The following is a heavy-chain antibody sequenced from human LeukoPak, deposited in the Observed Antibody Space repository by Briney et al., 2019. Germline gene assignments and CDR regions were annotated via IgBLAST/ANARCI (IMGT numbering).Heavy chain of an antibody. V-gene: IGHV4-59*08. D-gene: IGHD2-2*01. CDR1: GGSFSGYY. CDR2: IHYSGIT. Sequence: SETLSLTCAVYGGSFSGYYWSWIRQPPGKGLEWIGYIHYSGITNYNPSLKNRVTMSMDTSRNQFSLRLSSVTAADTAVYFCARLVEYQPYYFDYWGQGTLVTVSS. J-gene: IGHJ4*02. CDR3: ARLVEYQPYYFDY.